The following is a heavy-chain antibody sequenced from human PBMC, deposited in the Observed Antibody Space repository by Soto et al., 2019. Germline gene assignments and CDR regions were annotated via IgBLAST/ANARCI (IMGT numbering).Heavy chain of an antibody. V-gene: IGHV4-39*02. J-gene: IGHJ6*02. CDR1: GGSISSSSYS. Sequence: SETLSLTCTVSGGSISSSSYSWGWVRQPPGKGLEWIGTIYYSGNTYYNPSLKSRVTISVDTSKNHFSLKLSSVTAADTAVYYCARLGGYCSSTSCYGFYGMDVWGQGTTVTVS. D-gene: IGHD2-2*01. CDR2: IYYSGNT. CDR3: ARLGGYCSSTSCYGFYGMDV.